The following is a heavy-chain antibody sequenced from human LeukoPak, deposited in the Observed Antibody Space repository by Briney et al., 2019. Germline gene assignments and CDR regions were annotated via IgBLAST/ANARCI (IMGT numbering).Heavy chain of an antibody. CDR1: GGSISSYY. V-gene: IGHV4-59*01. CDR2: IYYSGST. J-gene: IGHJ4*02. Sequence: PETLSDTCTVSGGSISSYYWSWIRQPPGKGLEWIGYIYYSGSTNYNPSLKSRVTISVDTSKNQFSLKLSSVTAADTAVYYCGREPQGWGQGPLASVSS. CDR3: GREPQG.